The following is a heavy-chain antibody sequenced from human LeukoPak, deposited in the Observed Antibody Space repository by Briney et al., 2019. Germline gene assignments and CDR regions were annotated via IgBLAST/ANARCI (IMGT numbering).Heavy chain of an antibody. Sequence: GGSLRLSCAASGFTFSSYGMHWVRQAPGKGLEWVAVISYDGSNKYYADSVKGRFTISRDNSKNTLYLQMNSLRSEDTAVYYCARVGSGALSPIRYFDWLLPHYYYYYMDVWGKGTTVTVSS. CDR1: GFTFSSYG. V-gene: IGHV3-30*03. CDR3: ARVGSGALSPIRYFDWLLPHYYYYYMDV. D-gene: IGHD3-9*01. J-gene: IGHJ6*03. CDR2: ISYDGSNK.